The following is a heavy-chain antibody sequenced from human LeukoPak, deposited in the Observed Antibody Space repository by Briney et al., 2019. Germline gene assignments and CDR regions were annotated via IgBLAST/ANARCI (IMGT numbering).Heavy chain of an antibody. Sequence: GGSMRLSCAASGFTFSSYAMSWVRQAPGKGLEWVSAINGSGDSTYYADSVKGRFTISRDNSKNTLYLQMNSLRAEDTAVYYCAKWGYYYDSSGYYYDWFFDLWGRGTLVTVSS. CDR3: AKWGYYYDSSGYYYDWFFDL. V-gene: IGHV3-23*01. J-gene: IGHJ2*01. D-gene: IGHD3-22*01. CDR1: GFTFSSYA. CDR2: INGSGDST.